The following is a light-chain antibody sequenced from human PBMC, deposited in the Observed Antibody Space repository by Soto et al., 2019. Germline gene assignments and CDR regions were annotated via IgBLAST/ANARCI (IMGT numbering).Light chain of an antibody. J-gene: IGKJ5*01. CDR3: QQSYSTPHT. CDR2: AAS. Sequence: DIQLTQAPSSLSKSAGDRVTITCRASQSISTYLNWYQQQPGKAPKLLISAASSLQSGVPSRFSGSGSGTDFTLTISSLQPEDFATFYCQQSYSTPHTFGQGTRLEIK. CDR1: QSISTY. V-gene: IGKV1-39*01.